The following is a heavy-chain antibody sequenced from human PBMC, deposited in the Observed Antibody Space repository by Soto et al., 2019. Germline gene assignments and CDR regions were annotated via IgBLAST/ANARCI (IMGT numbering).Heavy chain of an antibody. Sequence: ELQLLESGGGLVQPGGSLRLSCAASGFTFSSYAMSWVRQAPGKGLEWVSGISDSGGSTYYADSVKGRFTISRDNSKNTLYLQMNSLRAEDTAVYYCAKRLRGGGGYFDYWGQGTVVTVSS. J-gene: IGHJ4*02. V-gene: IGHV3-23*01. D-gene: IGHD3-10*01. CDR1: GFTFSSYA. CDR2: ISDSGGST. CDR3: AKRLRGGGGYFDY.